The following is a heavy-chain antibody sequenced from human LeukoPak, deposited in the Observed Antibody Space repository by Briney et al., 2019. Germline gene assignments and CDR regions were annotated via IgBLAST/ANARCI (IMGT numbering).Heavy chain of an antibody. D-gene: IGHD3-16*01. V-gene: IGHV3-21*04. CDR1: GFTFSSYT. CDR3: AKDDNYIRFLS. CDR2: ISSRSNFI. Sequence: PGGSLRLSCAASGFTFSSYTMNWVRQAPGTGLEWVSSISSRSNFIYYADSLKGRSTISRDNAKNSLYLQMNSLRAEDTAVYYCAKDDNYIRFLSWGQGTLVTVSS. J-gene: IGHJ5*02.